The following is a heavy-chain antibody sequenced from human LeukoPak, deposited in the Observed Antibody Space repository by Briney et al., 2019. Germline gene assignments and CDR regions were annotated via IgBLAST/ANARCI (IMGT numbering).Heavy chain of an antibody. CDR1: GFTFSSYA. J-gene: IGHJ5*02. V-gene: IGHV3-23*01. Sequence: PGGSLRLSCAASGFTFSSYAMSWVRQAPGKGLEWVSAISGSGGSTYYADSVKGRFTISRDNSKNTLYLQMNSLRAEDTAVYYCAEDPEYQLLSRFDPWGQGTLVTVSS. CDR3: AEDPEYQLLSRFDP. CDR2: ISGSGGST. D-gene: IGHD2-2*01.